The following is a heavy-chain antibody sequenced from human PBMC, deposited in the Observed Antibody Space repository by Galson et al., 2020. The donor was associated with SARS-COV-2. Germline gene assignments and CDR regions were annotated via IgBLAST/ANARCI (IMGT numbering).Heavy chain of an antibody. CDR1: GGSFSGYY. Sequence: SQASETLSLTCAVYGGSFSGYYWSWIRQPPGKGLEWIGEINHSGSTNYNPPLKSRVTIPVDTSKNQFSLRMTSVTAADTATYYCARGGGSRWHRGXKWFDPWGHGTLV. D-gene: IGHD6-13*01. V-gene: IGHV4-34*01. CDR2: INHSGST. CDR3: ARGGGSRWHRGXKWFDP. J-gene: IGHJ5*02.